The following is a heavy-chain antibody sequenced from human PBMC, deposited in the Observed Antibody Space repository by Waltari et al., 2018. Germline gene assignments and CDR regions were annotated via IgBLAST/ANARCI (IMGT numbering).Heavy chain of an antibody. CDR2: ISSNGGST. CDR1: GFTFGSYA. V-gene: IGHV3-64*01. D-gene: IGHD1-26*01. J-gene: IGHJ4*02. Sequence: EVQLVESGGGLVQPGGSLRLSCAASGFTFGSYAMHWVRQAPGKGLEYVSAISSNGGSTYYANSVKGRFTISRDNSKNTLYLQMGSLRAEDMAVYYCARVGRIVGATLPLYWGQGTLVTVSS. CDR3: ARVGRIVGATLPLY.